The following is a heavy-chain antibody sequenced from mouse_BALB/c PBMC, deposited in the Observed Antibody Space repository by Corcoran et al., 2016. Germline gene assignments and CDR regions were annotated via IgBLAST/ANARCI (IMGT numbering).Heavy chain of an antibody. J-gene: IGHJ3*01. CDR1: GYSFTGYY. CDR2: INPYNGAT. V-gene: IGHV1-26*01. D-gene: IGHD2-4*01. Sequence: EVQLQQSGPELVKPWASVKISCKASGYSFTGYYMHWVKQSHVKSLEWIGRINPYNGATSYNQNFKDKASLTVDKSSSTAYMELHSLTSEDSAVYYCAREGDYPFAYWGQGTLVTVSA. CDR3: AREGDYPFAY.